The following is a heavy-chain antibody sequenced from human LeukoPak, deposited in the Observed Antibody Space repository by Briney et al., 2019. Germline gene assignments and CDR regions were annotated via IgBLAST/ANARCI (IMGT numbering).Heavy chain of an antibody. V-gene: IGHV3-30-3*01. D-gene: IGHD6-19*01. CDR3: AREGYSSGWPLDY. CDR1: GFTFSSYA. J-gene: IGHJ4*02. CDR2: ISYDGSNK. Sequence: GGSLRLSCAASGFTFSSYAMHWVRQAPGKGLEWVAVISYDGSNKYYADSVKGRFTISRDNAKNSLYLQMNSLRAEDTAVYYCAREGYSSGWPLDYWGQGTLVTVSS.